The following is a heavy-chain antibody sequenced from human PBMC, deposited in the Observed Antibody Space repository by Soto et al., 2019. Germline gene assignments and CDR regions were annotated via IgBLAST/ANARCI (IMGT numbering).Heavy chain of an antibody. V-gene: IGHV3-30*03. Sequence: GGSLRLSCAASGFTFSPYGLHWARQAPGRGLEWVSFISNDERDKYYADSVKGRFTISRDNSKNMLYLHMNSLGPDDTAVYYCARESGIGGTAFDVWGQGTMVTVSS. CDR3: ARESGIGGTAFDV. D-gene: IGHD2-15*01. CDR2: ISNDERDK. J-gene: IGHJ3*01. CDR1: GFTFSPYG.